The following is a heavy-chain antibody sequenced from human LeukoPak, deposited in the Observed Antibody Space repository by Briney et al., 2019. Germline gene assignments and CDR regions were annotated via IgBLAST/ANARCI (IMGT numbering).Heavy chain of an antibody. CDR3: ARGGYYGSSGYPKND. V-gene: IGHV1-2*02. Sequence: ASVKVSCKASGYTFTGYYMHWVRQAPGQGLEWMGWINPNSGGTNYAQKFQGRVTMTRDTSISTAYMELSRLRSDDTAVYYCARGGYYGSSGYPKNDWGQGTLVTVSS. D-gene: IGHD3-22*01. J-gene: IGHJ4*02. CDR1: GYTFTGYY. CDR2: INPNSGGT.